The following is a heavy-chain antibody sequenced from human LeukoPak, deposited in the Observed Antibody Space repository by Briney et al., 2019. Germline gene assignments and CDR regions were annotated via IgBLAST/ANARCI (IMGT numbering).Heavy chain of an antibody. V-gene: IGHV1-8*02. CDR3: ARCGDFWSGYCDY. Sequence: GASVKVSCKASGYTFTADYIHWVRQATGQGLEWMGWMNPNSGNTGYAQKFQGRVTMTRNTSISTAYMELSSLRSEDTAVYYCARCGDFWSGYCDYWGQGTLVTVSS. D-gene: IGHD3-3*01. J-gene: IGHJ4*02. CDR1: GYTFTADY. CDR2: MNPNSGNT.